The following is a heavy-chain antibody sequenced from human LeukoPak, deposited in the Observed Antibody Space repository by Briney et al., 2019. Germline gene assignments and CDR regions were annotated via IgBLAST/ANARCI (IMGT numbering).Heavy chain of an antibody. Sequence: SETLSLTCTVSGGSISSYYWSWIRQPPGKGLEWIGYIYYSGSTNYNPSLKSRVTISVDTSKNQFSLKLSSVTAADTAVYYCARRPWGQLRAFDIWGQGTMVTVSS. CDR3: ARRPWGQLRAFDI. CDR2: IYYSGST. J-gene: IGHJ3*02. V-gene: IGHV4-59*12. D-gene: IGHD6-13*01. CDR1: GGSISSYY.